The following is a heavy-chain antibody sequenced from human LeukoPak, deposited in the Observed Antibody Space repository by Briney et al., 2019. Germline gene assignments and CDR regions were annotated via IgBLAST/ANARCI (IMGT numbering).Heavy chain of an antibody. D-gene: IGHD2-2*01. CDR2: MNPNSGNT. Sequence: GASVKVSCKASGYTFTSYDINWVRQATGQGLEWMGWMNPNSGNTGYAQKFQGRVTMTRNTSISTAYMELSSLRSEDTAVYYCARGWDCSSTSCYPGSPRGGDGMDVWGQGTTVTVSS. V-gene: IGHV1-8*01. CDR3: ARGWDCSSTSCYPGSPRGGDGMDV. J-gene: IGHJ6*02. CDR1: GYTFTSYD.